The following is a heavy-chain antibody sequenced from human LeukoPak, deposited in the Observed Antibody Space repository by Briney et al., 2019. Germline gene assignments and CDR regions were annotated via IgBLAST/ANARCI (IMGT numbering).Heavy chain of an antibody. Sequence: ASVKVSCKASGHTFTSYDINWVRQATGQGLEWMGWMNPNSGNTAYAQKFQGRVTTTRNTSISTAYMELSSLRSEDTAVYYCAVFAPLAVAGTGNFDYWGQGTLVTVSS. J-gene: IGHJ4*02. CDR2: MNPNSGNT. CDR3: AVFAPLAVAGTGNFDY. D-gene: IGHD6-19*01. CDR1: GHTFTSYD. V-gene: IGHV1-8*02.